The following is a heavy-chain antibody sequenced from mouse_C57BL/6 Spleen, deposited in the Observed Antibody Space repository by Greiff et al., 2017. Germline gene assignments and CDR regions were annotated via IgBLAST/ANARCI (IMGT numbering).Heavy chain of an antibody. Sequence: VKLMESDAELVKPGASVKISCKVSGYTFTDHTIHWMKQRPEQGLEWIGYIYPRDGSTKYNEKFKGKATLTADKSSSTAYMQLNSLTSEDSAVYFCARKGDDYPAGFAYWGQGTLVTVSA. CDR3: ARKGDDYPAGFAY. CDR1: GYTFTDHT. D-gene: IGHD2-4*01. V-gene: IGHV1-78*01. J-gene: IGHJ3*01. CDR2: IYPRDGST.